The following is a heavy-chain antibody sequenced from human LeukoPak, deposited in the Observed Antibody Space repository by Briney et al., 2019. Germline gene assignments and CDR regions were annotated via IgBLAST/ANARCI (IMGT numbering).Heavy chain of an antibody. CDR2: INPNSGGT. V-gene: IGHV1-2*02. CDR1: GYTFTGYY. J-gene: IGHJ6*02. Sequence: ASVKVSCQASGYTFTGYYMHWVRQAPGQGLEWMGWINPNSGGTNYAQTFQGRVTMTSDTSISTAYMELSRLRSDDTAVYYCARGGIAAAGTRAYYYYYGMDVWGQGTPVTVSS. D-gene: IGHD6-13*01. CDR3: ARGGIAAAGTRAYYYYYGMDV.